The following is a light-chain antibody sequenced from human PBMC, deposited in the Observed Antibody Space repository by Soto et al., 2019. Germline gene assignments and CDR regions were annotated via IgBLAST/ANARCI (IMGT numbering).Light chain of an antibody. CDR2: GAS. J-gene: IGKJ1*01. V-gene: IGKV3-15*01. CDR1: QSVSSN. Sequence: EIVMTQPPATLSVSPGERATLSCRASQSVSSNLAWYQQKPGQAPRLLIYGASTRATGIPARFSGSGSGTEFTLTISSLQSEDFAGYYCQQYNNWWTFGQGTKVEIK. CDR3: QQYNNWWT.